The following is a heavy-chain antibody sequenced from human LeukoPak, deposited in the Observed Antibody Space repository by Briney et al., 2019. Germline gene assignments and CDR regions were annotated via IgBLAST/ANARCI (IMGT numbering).Heavy chain of an antibody. CDR1: GGSITNINYY. CDR2: IYYSGST. Sequence: KPSETLSLTCTVSGGSITNINYYWGWIRQPPGKGLEWIGNIYYSGSTYYNPSLMSRLAISVDTSKNQFSLKLSSVTAADTAVYYCASKQGDAFDVWGQGTMVTVSS. J-gene: IGHJ3*01. CDR3: ASKQGDAFDV. V-gene: IGHV4-39*01.